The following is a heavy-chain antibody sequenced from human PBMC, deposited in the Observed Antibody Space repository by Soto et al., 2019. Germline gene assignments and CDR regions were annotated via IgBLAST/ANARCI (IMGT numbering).Heavy chain of an antibody. CDR3: ARSSGSYSYYGLDV. V-gene: IGHV1-2*02. J-gene: IGHJ6*02. Sequence: XSVNVSYKPSVYTLTYYYIHWVRQAPGQGPEWMGWINPKNGDTKSAQNFQGRVTMTRDMSVTTAYLDLSSLTSDDTARYYCARSSGSYSYYGLDVWGQGTTVTVSS. CDR2: INPKNGDT. CDR1: VYTLTYYY. D-gene: IGHD6-19*01.